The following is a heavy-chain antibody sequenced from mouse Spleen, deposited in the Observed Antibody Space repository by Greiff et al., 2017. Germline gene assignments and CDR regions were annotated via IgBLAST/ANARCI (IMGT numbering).Heavy chain of an antibody. J-gene: IGHJ4*01. Sequence: EVKLQQSGPELVKPGASVKISCKASGYTFTDYYMNWVKQSHGKSLEWIGDINPNNGGTSYNQKFKGKATLTVDKSSSTAYMELRSLTSEDSAVYYCARWKGWLGNAMDYWGQGTSVTVSS. D-gene: IGHD2-3*01. V-gene: IGHV1-26*01. CDR2: INPNNGGT. CDR3: ARWKGWLGNAMDY. CDR1: GYTFTDYY.